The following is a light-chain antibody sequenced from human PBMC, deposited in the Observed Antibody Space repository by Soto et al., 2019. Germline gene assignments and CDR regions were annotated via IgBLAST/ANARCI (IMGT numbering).Light chain of an antibody. V-gene: IGKV1-27*01. Sequence: DIQMTQSPSSLSASVGDRVTITCRASQGISIYLAWYQQKPGQVPKLLIYAASTLHSGVPSRFSGSGSGTDFTLTISSLQPEDVATYYCQMYNGARLTFGGGTKVEIK. CDR2: AAS. CDR3: QMYNGARLT. J-gene: IGKJ4*01. CDR1: QGISIY.